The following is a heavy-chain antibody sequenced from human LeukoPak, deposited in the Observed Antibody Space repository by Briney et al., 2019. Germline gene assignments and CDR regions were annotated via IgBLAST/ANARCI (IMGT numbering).Heavy chain of an antibody. J-gene: IGHJ4*02. Sequence: GGPLRLSCAASGFTFGTYTMSWVRQAPGTGLEWVSTIIGTAQTLYAASVKGRFTISRDNSKNTLCLQMNSLRAEDTAMYFCAKDLRPDSRYDFDYWGQGTLVTVSS. CDR2: IIGTAQT. D-gene: IGHD5-12*01. CDR1: GFTFGTYT. CDR3: AKDLRPDSRYDFDY. V-gene: IGHV3-23*01.